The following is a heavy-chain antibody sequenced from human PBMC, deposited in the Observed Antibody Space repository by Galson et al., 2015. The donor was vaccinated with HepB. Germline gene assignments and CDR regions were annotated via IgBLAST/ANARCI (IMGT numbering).Heavy chain of an antibody. V-gene: IGHV7-4-1*02. CDR2: INANTGNP. CDR1: GYNFNIYA. CDR3: AREAPGYDYYMDV. D-gene: IGHD6-6*01. J-gene: IGHJ6*03. Sequence: SCKASGYNFNIYAMNWVRQAPGQGLEWVGWINANTGNPTYAQGFTGRFVFSLDTSVSTAYLQISSLKDEDTAVYYCAREAPGYDYYMDVWGKGTTITVSS.